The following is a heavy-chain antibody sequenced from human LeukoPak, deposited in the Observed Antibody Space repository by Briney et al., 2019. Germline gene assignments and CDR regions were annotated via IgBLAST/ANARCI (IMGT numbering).Heavy chain of an antibody. J-gene: IGHJ4*02. V-gene: IGHV1-8*01. CDR3: ARGHYESSGYYFDY. D-gene: IGHD3-22*01. CDR2: MNPNSGNT. CDR1: GYTFTSYD. Sequence: ASVKVSCKASGYTFTSYDINWVRQATGQGLEWMGWMNPNSGNTVYAQKFQGRVTMTRNTSISTAYMDLSRLRSEDTAVHYCARGHYESSGYYFDYWGQGTLVTVSS.